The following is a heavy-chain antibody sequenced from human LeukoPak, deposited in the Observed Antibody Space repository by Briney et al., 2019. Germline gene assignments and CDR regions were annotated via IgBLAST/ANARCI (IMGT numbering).Heavy chain of an antibody. CDR2: INPNNGGR. Sequence: GASVKVSCKASGYSFTGYYIHWVRQAPGQGLEWMGWINPNNGGRNFAQRCKGRVTMTRDTSISTAYMELSRLRSDDTAVYYCARDYGDLTPPDAFDIWGQGTMITVSS. J-gene: IGHJ3*02. CDR3: ARDYGDLTPPDAFDI. V-gene: IGHV1-2*02. CDR1: GYSFTGYY. D-gene: IGHD4-17*01.